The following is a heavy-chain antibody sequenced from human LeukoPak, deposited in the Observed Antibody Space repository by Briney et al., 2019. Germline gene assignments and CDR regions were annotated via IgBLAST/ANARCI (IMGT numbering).Heavy chain of an antibody. V-gene: IGHV4-59*01. CDR1: GVSISSYY. D-gene: IGHD5-24*01. CDR3: ARVEMATITIDY. CDR2: IYYSGST. J-gene: IGHJ4*02. Sequence: ASETLSLTCTVSGVSISSYYWSWIRQPPGKGLEWIGYIYYSGSTNYNPSLKSRVTISVDTSKNQFSLKLSSVTAADTAVYYCARVEMATITIDYWGQGTLVTVSS.